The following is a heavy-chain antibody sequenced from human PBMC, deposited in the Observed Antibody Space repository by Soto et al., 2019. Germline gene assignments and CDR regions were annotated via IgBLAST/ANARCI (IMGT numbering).Heavy chain of an antibody. CDR2: TYYRSKWYY. CDR3: ARGEQYSGRIFDY. Sequence: SQTLSLTCAITGDSVSSNSAGWSWVRQSPSRGLEWLGRTYYRSKWYYEYAVSVRGRITINPDTSKNQCSLQLNSVTPEGTAVYFCARGEQYSGRIFDYWGQGTLVTVSS. CDR1: GDSVSSNSAG. J-gene: IGHJ4*01. V-gene: IGHV6-1*01. D-gene: IGHD1-26*01.